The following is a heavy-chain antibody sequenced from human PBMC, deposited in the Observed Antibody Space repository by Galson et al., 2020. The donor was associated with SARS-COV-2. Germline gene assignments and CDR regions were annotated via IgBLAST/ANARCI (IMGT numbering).Heavy chain of an antibody. CDR2: IDWDDDK. CDR3: ARMADGYGGYDYGSSPFDH. D-gene: IGHD5-12*01. V-gene: IGHV2-70*01. J-gene: IGHJ4*02. CDR1: GFSLSTSGMD. Sequence: SGPTLVKPTQTLTLTCTFSGFSLSTSGMDVTWIRQPPGKALEWLALIDWDDDKYYSTSLKTRLTISKDTSKNQVFLTMTNMDPVDTATYYCARMADGYGGYDYGSSPFDHWGQGTLVTVSS.